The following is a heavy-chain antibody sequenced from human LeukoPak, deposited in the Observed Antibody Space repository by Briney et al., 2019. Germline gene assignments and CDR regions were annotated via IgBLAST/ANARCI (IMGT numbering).Heavy chain of an antibody. Sequence: PSETLSLTCTVSGGSISIYYWSWIRQPLGKGLEWIGYIYNSGSTNYNPSLQSRVTISVDTSKNQFSLKLNSVTAADTAIYYCVRDRELTYWGQGTLVTVSS. CDR3: VRDRELTY. J-gene: IGHJ4*02. CDR1: GGSISIYY. D-gene: IGHD1-26*01. V-gene: IGHV4-59*01. CDR2: IYNSGST.